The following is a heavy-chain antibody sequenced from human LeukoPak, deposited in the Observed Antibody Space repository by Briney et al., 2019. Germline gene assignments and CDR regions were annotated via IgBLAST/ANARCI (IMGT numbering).Heavy chain of an antibody. V-gene: IGHV4-61*01. Sequence: PSETLSLTCTVSGGSISSSSYYWSWIRQPPGKRLEWIGYIYYRGSTNYNPSLKSRVTISVDTSKNQFSLKVTSVTAADTAVYYCARVDYTVSPPYYFDYWGQGTLVTVSS. J-gene: IGHJ4*02. D-gene: IGHD4-17*01. CDR3: ARVDYTVSPPYYFDY. CDR1: GGSISSSSYY. CDR2: IYYRGST.